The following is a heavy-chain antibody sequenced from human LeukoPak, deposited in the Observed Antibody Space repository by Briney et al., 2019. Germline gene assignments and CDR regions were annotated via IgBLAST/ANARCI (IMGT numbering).Heavy chain of an antibody. V-gene: IGHV4-59*08. CDR2: IYYTGST. J-gene: IGHJ6*02. Sequence: SETLSLTCTVSGGSISSDYWNWIRQPPGKGLEWIGYIYYTGSTNYNPSLKSRVTISVDTSKNQFSLKLNSVTATDTAVYYCARSGTSRYYFYGMDVWGQGTTVTVSS. D-gene: IGHD3-9*01. CDR1: GGSISSDY. CDR3: ARSGTSRYYFYGMDV.